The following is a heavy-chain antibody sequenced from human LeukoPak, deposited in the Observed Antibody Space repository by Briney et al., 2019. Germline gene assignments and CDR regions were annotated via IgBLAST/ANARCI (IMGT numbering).Heavy chain of an antibody. D-gene: IGHD2-2*01. CDR2: INPNSGGT. Sequence: ASVKVSCKASGYTFTGYYMHWVRQAPGQGLEWMGWINPNSGGTNYAQKFQGRVTMTRDTSISTTYMELSRLRSDDTAVYYCARGCSYERPLDVWGQGTTVTVPS. V-gene: IGHV1-2*02. CDR3: ARGCSYERPLDV. CDR1: GYTFTGYY. J-gene: IGHJ6*02.